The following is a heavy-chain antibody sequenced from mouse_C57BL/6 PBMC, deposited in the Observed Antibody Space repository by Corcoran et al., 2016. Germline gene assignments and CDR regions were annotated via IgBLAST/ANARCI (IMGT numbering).Heavy chain of an antibody. D-gene: IGHD1-1*01. CDR1: GYTFTDYY. V-gene: IGHV1-26*01. CDR2: INPNNGGT. CDR3: ARKDYGSSYPWYFDV. Sequence: EVQLQQSGPELVKPGASVKLSCKASGYTFTDYYMNWVKQSHGKSLEWIGDINPNNGGTSYNQKFKGKATLTVDKSSSTAYRELRSLTSEDSAVYYCARKDYGSSYPWYFDVWGTGTTVTVSS. J-gene: IGHJ1*03.